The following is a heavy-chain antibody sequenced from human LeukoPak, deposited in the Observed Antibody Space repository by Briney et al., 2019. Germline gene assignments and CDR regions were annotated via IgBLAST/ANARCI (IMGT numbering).Heavy chain of an antibody. CDR2: ISGSGGNT. J-gene: IGHJ4*02. D-gene: IGHD1-26*01. Sequence: PGGSLRLSCAACAFTFSGYAMSWVRQAPGKGLEWVSSISGSGGNTFYTDSVKGRFTISRDNSRDTLYLQMNSLRAEDTAVYYCAKATDYGGSYYSLDYWGQGTLVTVSS. V-gene: IGHV3-23*01. CDR1: AFTFSGYA. CDR3: AKATDYGGSYYSLDY.